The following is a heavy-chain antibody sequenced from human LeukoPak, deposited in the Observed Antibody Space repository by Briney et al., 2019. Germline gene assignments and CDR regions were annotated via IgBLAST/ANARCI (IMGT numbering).Heavy chain of an antibody. J-gene: IGHJ4*02. CDR1: GGSITTTNW. Sequence: PSETLSLTCGVSGGSITTTNWWTWVRQPPGKGLEWIGEGHLDGRTNYNPSLESRLTISVDLSENHISLRLTSVTAADTAVYYCAREGGFYRPLDYSGQGTLVTVSS. D-gene: IGHD3-3*01. CDR2: GHLDGRT. CDR3: AREGGFYRPLDY. V-gene: IGHV4-4*02.